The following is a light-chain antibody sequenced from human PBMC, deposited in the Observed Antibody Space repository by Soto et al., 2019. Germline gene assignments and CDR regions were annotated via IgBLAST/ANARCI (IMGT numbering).Light chain of an antibody. CDR3: CSFALISTVI. CDR1: SSDVGNYKL. Sequence: QSALTQPASVSGSPGQSITISCTGTSSDVGNYKLVSWYQQYPGKAPKIMIYEGGKRPSGVSNRCSGSKSGNTASLTISGLQAEDEADYYFCSFALISTVIFGGGTKLTVL. CDR2: EGG. J-gene: IGLJ2*01. V-gene: IGLV2-23*01.